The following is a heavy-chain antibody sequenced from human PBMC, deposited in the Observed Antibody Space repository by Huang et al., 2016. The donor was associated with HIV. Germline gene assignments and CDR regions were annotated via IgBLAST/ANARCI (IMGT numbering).Heavy chain of an antibody. Sequence: QVQLVQSGAEVKKPGASVKVSCKASGYTFINFDINWVRQAPGQGLEWMGRISPYNGNTKFAQKRQGRLTMTTDTSTSTAYMDLRSLRSDDTALYYCARQGFGRSDAFDIWGQGTMVTVSS. V-gene: IGHV1-18*01. CDR3: ARQGFGRSDAFDI. J-gene: IGHJ3*02. CDR1: GYTFINFD. CDR2: ISPYNGNT. D-gene: IGHD3-10*01.